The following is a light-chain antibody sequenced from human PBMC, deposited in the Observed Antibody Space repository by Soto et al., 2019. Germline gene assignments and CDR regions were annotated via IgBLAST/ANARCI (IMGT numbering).Light chain of an antibody. Sequence: DIQMTQSPSSLSASVGDRVTITCRASQGISNHLAWYQQKPGKVPKLLIYAASTLQSGVPSRFSGSGSGTDFTLTISSLQPEDVATYYCQKYHSAPLFAFGPGTKVDI. J-gene: IGKJ3*01. CDR1: QGISNH. CDR2: AAS. CDR3: QKYHSAPLFA. V-gene: IGKV1-27*01.